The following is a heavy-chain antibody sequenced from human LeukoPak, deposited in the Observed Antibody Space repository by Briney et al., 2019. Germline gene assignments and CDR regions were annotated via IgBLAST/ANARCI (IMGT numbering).Heavy chain of an antibody. J-gene: IGHJ6*02. CDR3: ARGSSSSHYYYGMDV. D-gene: IGHD6-6*01. V-gene: IGHV3-30-3*01. CDR1: GFTFSSYA. CDR2: ISYDGSNK. Sequence: QPGRSLRLSCAASGFTFSSYAMHWVRQAPGKGLEWVAVISYDGSNKYYADSVKGRFTISRDNSKSTLYLQMNSLRAEDTAVYYCARGSSSSHYYYGMDVWGQGTTVTVSS.